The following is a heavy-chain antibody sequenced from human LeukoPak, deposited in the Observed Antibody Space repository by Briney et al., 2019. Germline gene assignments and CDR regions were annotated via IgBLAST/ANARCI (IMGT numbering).Heavy chain of an antibody. CDR1: GITVSSTY. Sequence: PGGSLRLSCAASGITVSSTYMSWVRQAPGKGLEWVSYISSSGDTIYYADSVKGRFTISRDYAKNSLYLQMNSLRAEDTAVFYCARGYCSGTRCYWPSFDYWGQGTLVTVSS. CDR3: ARGYCSGTRCYWPSFDY. CDR2: ISSSGDTI. D-gene: IGHD2-15*01. J-gene: IGHJ4*02. V-gene: IGHV3-11*04.